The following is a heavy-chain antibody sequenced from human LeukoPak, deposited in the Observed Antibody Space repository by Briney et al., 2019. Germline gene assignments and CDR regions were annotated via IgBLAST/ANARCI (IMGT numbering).Heavy chain of an antibody. CDR1: GGSISSSSYY. D-gene: IGHD1-26*01. CDR3: ASDGASY. J-gene: IGHJ4*02. Sequence: SETLSLTCTVSGGSISSSSYYWGWIRQPPGKGLEWIGSIYYSGSTYYNPSLKSRVTISVDTSKNQFSLKLSSVTAADTAVYYCASDGASYWGQGTLVTVPS. V-gene: IGHV4-39*07. CDR2: IYYSGST.